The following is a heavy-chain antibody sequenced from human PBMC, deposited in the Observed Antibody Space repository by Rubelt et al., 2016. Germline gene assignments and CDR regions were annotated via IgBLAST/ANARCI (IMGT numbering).Heavy chain of an antibody. Sequence: EVQLVESGGGLVKPGGSLRLSCAASGFTFSSYSMNWVRQAPGKGLEWVSSISSSSSYIYYADSVKGRFTISRDNAKNSLYLQMNSLRAEDTAVYYCARGGSGYDWFYYYGMDVWGQGTTVTVSS. J-gene: IGHJ6*02. CDR2: ISSSSSYI. V-gene: IGHV3-21*01. CDR3: ARGGSGYDWFYYYGMDV. CDR1: GFTFSSYS. D-gene: IGHD5-12*01.